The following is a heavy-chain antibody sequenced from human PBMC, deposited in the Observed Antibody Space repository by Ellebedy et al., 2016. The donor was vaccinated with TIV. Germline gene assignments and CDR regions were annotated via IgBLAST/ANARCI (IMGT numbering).Heavy chain of an antibody. CDR2: ISAYNGNT. CDR3: ARGDSGSYSVDGMDV. CDR1: GYTFTSYG. Sequence: ASVKVSXKASGYTFTSYGISWVRQAPGQGLEWMGWISAYNGNTNYAQKLQGRVTMTTDTSTSTAYMELRSLRSEDTAVYYCARGDSGSYSVDGMDVWGQGTTVTVSS. V-gene: IGHV1-18*01. D-gene: IGHD1-26*01. J-gene: IGHJ6*02.